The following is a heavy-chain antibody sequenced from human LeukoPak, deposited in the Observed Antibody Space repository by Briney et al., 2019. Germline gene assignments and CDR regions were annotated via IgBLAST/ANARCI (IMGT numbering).Heavy chain of an antibody. Sequence: ASVKVSCKASGGTFSSYAISWVRQAPGQGLEWMGGIIPIFGTANYAQKFQGRVTITADESTSTAYMELSSLRSEDTAVYYCARAPYYDYVWGSYRYPYYFDYWGQGTLVTVSS. J-gene: IGHJ4*02. CDR3: ARAPYYDYVWGSYRYPYYFDY. D-gene: IGHD3-16*02. V-gene: IGHV1-69*13. CDR1: GGTFSSYA. CDR2: IIPIFGTA.